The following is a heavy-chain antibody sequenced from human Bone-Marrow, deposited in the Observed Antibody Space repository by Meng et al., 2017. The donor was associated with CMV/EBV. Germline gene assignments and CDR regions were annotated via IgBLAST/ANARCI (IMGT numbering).Heavy chain of an antibody. CDR2: ISAYNGNT. D-gene: IGHD2-15*01. J-gene: IGHJ5*02. CDR1: GYTFTSYG. V-gene: IGHV1-18*01. CDR3: ARVTVLGVVVAAGWFDP. Sequence: QVQLVQSVAEVQSLWDSVKVPCKASGYTFTSYGISLVRQAPGQGLEWMGWISAYNGNTNYAQKLQGRVTMTTDTSTSTAYMELRSLRSDDTAVYYCARVTVLGVVVAAGWFDPWGQGTLVTVSS.